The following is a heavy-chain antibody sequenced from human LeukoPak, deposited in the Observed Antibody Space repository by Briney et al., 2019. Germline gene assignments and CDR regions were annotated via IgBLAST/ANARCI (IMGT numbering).Heavy chain of an antibody. J-gene: IGHJ6*02. CDR2: IDWDDDK. CDR1: GFSLSTSGMC. D-gene: IGHD6-19*01. CDR3: ARIRGGIAVADHSYGMDV. V-gene: IGHV2-70*11. Sequence: SGPALVKPTQTLTLTCTFSGFSLSTSGMCVSWIRQPPGKALEWLARIDWDDDKYYSTSLKTRLTIPKDTSKNQVVLTVTNMDPVDTATYYCARIRGGIAVADHSYGMDVWGQGTTVTVSS.